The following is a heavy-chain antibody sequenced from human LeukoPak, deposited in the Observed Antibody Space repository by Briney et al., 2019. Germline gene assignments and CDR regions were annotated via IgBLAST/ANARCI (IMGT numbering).Heavy chain of an antibody. Sequence: ASVKVSCKASGYTITNNWMHWVRQAPGQGLEWMGVINPSGTGTSYAQKFQGRITMSRDTSTSTIYMELSSLRSEDTAFYYCATDHSMANIAWWFDPWGQGTLVTVSS. J-gene: IGHJ5*02. CDR2: INPSGTGT. V-gene: IGHV1-46*01. CDR1: GYTITNNW. D-gene: IGHD2/OR15-2a*01. CDR3: ATDHSMANIAWWFDP.